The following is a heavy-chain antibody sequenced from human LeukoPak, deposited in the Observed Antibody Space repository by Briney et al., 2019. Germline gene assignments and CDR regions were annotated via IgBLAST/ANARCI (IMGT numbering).Heavy chain of an antibody. J-gene: IGHJ6*02. CDR2: ISYDGSNK. CDR1: GFTFSSYG. Sequence: GGSLRLSCVASGFTFSSYGMHWVRQAPGKGLEWVAVISYDGSNKYYADSVKGRFTISRDNSKNTLYLQMNSLRAEDTAVYYCAKDHSSSRTGFYYYYYGMDVWGQGTTVTVSS. V-gene: IGHV3-30*18. CDR3: AKDHSSSRTGFYYYYYGMDV. D-gene: IGHD6-13*01.